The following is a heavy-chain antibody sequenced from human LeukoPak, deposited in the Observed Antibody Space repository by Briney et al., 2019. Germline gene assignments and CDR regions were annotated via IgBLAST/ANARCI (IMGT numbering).Heavy chain of an antibody. D-gene: IGHD3-22*01. CDR3: TTPPNDSSGYYYLGFDY. V-gene: IGHV3-23*01. J-gene: IGHJ4*02. CDR2: ISDSGGST. Sequence: PGGSLRLSCAASGFTFSSYAMSWVRQAPGKGLEWVSSISDSGGSTYYTDSVKGRFTVSRDNSKKMVYLQMNSLRAEDTAIYYCTTPPNDSSGYYYLGFDYWGRGTLVTVSS. CDR1: GFTFSSYA.